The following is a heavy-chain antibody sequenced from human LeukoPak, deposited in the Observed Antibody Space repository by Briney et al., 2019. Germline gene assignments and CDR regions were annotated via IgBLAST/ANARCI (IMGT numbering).Heavy chain of an antibody. CDR1: GYTFTGYY. V-gene: IGHV1-2*06. D-gene: IGHD5-18*01. CDR2: INPNSGGT. Sequence: ASVKVSCKASGYTFTGYYMHWVRQAPGQGLEWMGRINPNSGGTNYAQKFQGRVAMTRDTSISTAYMELSRLRSDDTAVYYCARWDTAMVRFDYWGQGTLVTVSS. CDR3: ARWDTAMVRFDY. J-gene: IGHJ4*02.